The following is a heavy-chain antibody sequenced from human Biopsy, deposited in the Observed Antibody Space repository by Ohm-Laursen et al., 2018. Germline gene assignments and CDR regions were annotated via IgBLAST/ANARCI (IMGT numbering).Heavy chain of an antibody. Sequence: GTLSLTCTVSGDSVTKYYWSWIRQPPGKGLDWIGHIYYSVMTNYNPSLQSRVSISVDTSRNQVSLTLSSVTAADTAVYYCARDSGILNYGNFKYYHYYGMDVWGQGTKVTVSS. D-gene: IGHD4-11*01. CDR3: ARDSGILNYGNFKYYHYYGMDV. V-gene: IGHV4-59*02. J-gene: IGHJ6*02. CDR2: IYYSVMT. CDR1: GDSVTKYY.